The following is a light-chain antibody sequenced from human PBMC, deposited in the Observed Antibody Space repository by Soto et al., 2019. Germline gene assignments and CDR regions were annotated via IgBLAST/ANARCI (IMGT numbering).Light chain of an antibody. Sequence: EIVMTQSPATLSVSPVETATLSFRASQSLTSYLAWYQQKPDQAPRLLIYGASSRATGIPDRFSGSGSGTDFTLTISRLEPEDFAVYYCQQYGSSPLTFGGGTKVDIK. J-gene: IGKJ4*01. CDR3: QQYGSSPLT. V-gene: IGKV3-20*01. CDR1: QSLTSY. CDR2: GAS.